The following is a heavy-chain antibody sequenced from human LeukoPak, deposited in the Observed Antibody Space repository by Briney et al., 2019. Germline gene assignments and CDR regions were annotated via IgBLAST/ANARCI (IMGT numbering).Heavy chain of an antibody. V-gene: IGHV3-73*01. J-gene: IGHJ6*04. Sequence: GGSLRLSCAASGFTFSGSAMHWVRQASGKGLEWVGRIRSKANSYATAYAASVKGRFTISRDDSKNTAYLQMNSLKTGDTAVYYCALVTVYYYGMDVWGKGTTVTVSS. D-gene: IGHD4-23*01. CDR2: IRSKANSYAT. CDR3: ALVTVYYYGMDV. CDR1: GFTFSGSA.